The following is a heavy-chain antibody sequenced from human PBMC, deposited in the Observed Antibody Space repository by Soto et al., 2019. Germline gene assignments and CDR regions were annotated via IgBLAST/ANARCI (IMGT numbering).Heavy chain of an antibody. Sequence: ESGGGVVQPGRSLRLSCAASGFTFSSYAMHWVRQAPGKGLEWVAVISYDGSNKYYADSVKGRFTISRDNSKNTLYLQMNSLRAEDTAVYYCARDLLIVVVTALDYWGQGTLVTVSS. D-gene: IGHD2-21*02. CDR3: ARDLLIVVVTALDY. V-gene: IGHV3-30-3*01. J-gene: IGHJ4*02. CDR1: GFTFSSYA. CDR2: ISYDGSNK.